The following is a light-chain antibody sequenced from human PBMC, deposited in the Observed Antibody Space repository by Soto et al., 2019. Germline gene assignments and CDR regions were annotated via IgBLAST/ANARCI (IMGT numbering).Light chain of an antibody. J-gene: IGLJ1*01. CDR2: YDS. Sequence: SYELTQPPSVLVAPGKTARITCGGNNIGSKSVHWYQQKPGQAPVLVIYYDSDRPSGIPERFSGSNSGNTATLNVSRVEAGDEADYYCQVWDSSSDPRGVFGTGTKLTVL. CDR1: NIGSKS. CDR3: QVWDSSSDPRGV. V-gene: IGLV3-21*04.